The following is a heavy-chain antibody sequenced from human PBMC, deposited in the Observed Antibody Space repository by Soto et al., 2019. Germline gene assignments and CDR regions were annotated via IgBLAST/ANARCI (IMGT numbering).Heavy chain of an antibody. CDR3: ARTAAAGKYYYGVDV. V-gene: IGHV5-51*01. CDR2: IYPGDSDT. J-gene: IGHJ6*02. D-gene: IGHD6-13*01. CDR1: GYSFTSYW. Sequence: RGESLKLHCKGSGYSFTSYWIGWVRHMPGKGLEWMGIIYPGDSDTIYSPSFQGQVTISADKSISTVYLQWSSLKASDTAIYYCARTAAAGKYYYGVDVWGQGTTVTVS.